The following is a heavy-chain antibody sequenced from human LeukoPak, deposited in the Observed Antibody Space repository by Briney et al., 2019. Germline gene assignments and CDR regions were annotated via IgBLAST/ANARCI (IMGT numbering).Heavy chain of an antibody. CDR2: IYYSGST. V-gene: IGHV4-39*01. CDR1: GGSISSSSYY. D-gene: IGHD3-16*01. Sequence: SETLSLTCTVSGGSISSSSYYWGWIRQPPGKGLEWIGSIYYSGSTYYNPSLKSRVTISVDTSKNQFSLKLSSVTAADTAVYYCARLHQRGDFDYWGQGTLVTVSS. CDR3: ARLHQRGDFDY. J-gene: IGHJ4*02.